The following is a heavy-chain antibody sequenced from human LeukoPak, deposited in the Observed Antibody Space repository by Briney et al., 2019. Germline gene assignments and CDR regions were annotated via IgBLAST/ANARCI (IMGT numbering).Heavy chain of an antibody. CDR2: ISSNGGST. D-gene: IGHD3-10*01. CDR3: ARGGSGVPYYYYYMDV. CDR1: GFTFSSYA. V-gene: IGHV3-64*01. J-gene: IGHJ6*03. Sequence: GGSLRLSCAASGFTFSSYAMHWVRQAPGKGLEYVSAISSNGGSTYYANSVNGRFTISRDNSKNTLYLQMGSLRAEDMAVYYCARGGSGVPYYYYYMDVWGKGTTVTVSS.